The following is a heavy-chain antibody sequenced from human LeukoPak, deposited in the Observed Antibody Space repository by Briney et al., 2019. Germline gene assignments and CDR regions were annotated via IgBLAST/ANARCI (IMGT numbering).Heavy chain of an antibody. D-gene: IGHD1-14*01. CDR3: TRYNNGHFDY. CDR2: IAYDGSRA. Sequence: GGSLRLSCAGSGFTFGGYGMHWFRQTPGKGLEWVAVIAYDGSRAFYADSVKGRFTISRDNSKNTMSVQMDDLRAEDTAVYYCTRYNNGHFDYWGQGTLVTVSS. J-gene: IGHJ4*02. CDR1: GFTFGGYG. V-gene: IGHV3-33*01.